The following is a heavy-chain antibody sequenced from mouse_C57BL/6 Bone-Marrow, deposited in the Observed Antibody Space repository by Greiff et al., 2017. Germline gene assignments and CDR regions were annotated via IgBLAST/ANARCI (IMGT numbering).Heavy chain of an antibody. CDR2: ISNLAYSI. J-gene: IGHJ1*03. CDR3: ARVYYGSSYDWYFDV. CDR1: GFTFSDYG. Sequence: EVKVEESGGGLVQPGGSLKLSCAASGFTFSDYGMAWVRQAPRKGPEWVAFISNLAYSIYYADTVTGRFTISRENAKNTLYLEMSSLRSEDTAMYYCARVYYGSSYDWYFDVWGTGTTVTVSS. V-gene: IGHV5-15*04. D-gene: IGHD1-1*01.